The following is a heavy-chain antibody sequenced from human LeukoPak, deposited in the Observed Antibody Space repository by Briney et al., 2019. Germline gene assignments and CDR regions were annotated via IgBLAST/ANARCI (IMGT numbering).Heavy chain of an antibody. CDR1: GFTLSSYA. D-gene: IGHD5-18*01. Sequence: GGSLRLSCAASGFTLSSYAMSWVRQAPGKGLEWVSAISGSGGSTYYADSVKGRFTISRDNSKNTLYLQMNSLRAEDTAVYYCAKVKRYSYGHDYWGQGTLVTVSS. J-gene: IGHJ4*02. V-gene: IGHV3-23*01. CDR2: ISGSGGST. CDR3: AKVKRYSYGHDY.